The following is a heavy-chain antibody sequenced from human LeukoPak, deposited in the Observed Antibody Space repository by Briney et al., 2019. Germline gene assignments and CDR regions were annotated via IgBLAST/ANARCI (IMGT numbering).Heavy chain of an antibody. Sequence: GASVKVSCKASGYTFTSYYMHWVRQAPGQGLEWMGIINPSGGSTSYAQKFQGRVTMTRDMSTSTVYMELSSLRSEDTAVHYCARADPYCYDSSGYYFFDYWGQGTLVTVSS. CDR1: GYTFTSYY. J-gene: IGHJ4*02. CDR2: INPSGGST. CDR3: ARADPYCYDSSGYYFFDY. D-gene: IGHD3-22*01. V-gene: IGHV1-46*01.